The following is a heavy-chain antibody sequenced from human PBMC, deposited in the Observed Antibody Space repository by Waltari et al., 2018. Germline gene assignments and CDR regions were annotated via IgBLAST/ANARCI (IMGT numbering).Heavy chain of an antibody. J-gene: IGHJ4*01. CDR3: TTLDAPWGG. Sequence: EVQMVESGGGSVKPGDSLRLSCVASGFGFTAAWLTWVRQAPGKGLELVGRIKSQNDGATTDFAASARGRFSISRDDSQNMVFLQMNSLRVEDTALYYCTTLDAPWGGWGHGTLVTVSS. CDR1: GFGFTAAW. CDR2: IKSQNDGATT. V-gene: IGHV3-15*01. D-gene: IGHD7-27*01.